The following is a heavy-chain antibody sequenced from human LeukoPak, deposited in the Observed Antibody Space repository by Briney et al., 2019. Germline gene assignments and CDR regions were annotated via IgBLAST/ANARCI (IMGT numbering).Heavy chain of an antibody. CDR1: GFSFSSYS. CDR3: ARGTTTYAFDI. D-gene: IGHD1-7*01. Sequence: GGSLRLSCAASGFSFSSYSMIWVRQAPGKALEWVSSISSGSTYKAYTDSVKGRFAVSRDNARNPLFLQMDSLGVEDTAVYYCARGTTTYAFDIWGQGTMVTVSS. CDR2: ISSGSTYK. V-gene: IGHV3-21*01. J-gene: IGHJ3*02.